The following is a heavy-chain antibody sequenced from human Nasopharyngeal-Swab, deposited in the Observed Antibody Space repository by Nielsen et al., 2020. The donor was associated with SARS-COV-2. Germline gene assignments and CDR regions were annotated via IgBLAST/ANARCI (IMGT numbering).Heavy chain of an antibody. CDR3: ARAIFGVVIIFNYYYMDV. V-gene: IGHV4-34*01. D-gene: IGHD3-3*01. Sequence: RQAPGKRLEWIGEINHSGSTNHNPSLKSRVTISVDTSKNQFSLKLSSVTAADTAVYYCARAIFGVVIIFNYYYMDVWGKGTTVTVSS. CDR2: INHSGST. J-gene: IGHJ6*03.